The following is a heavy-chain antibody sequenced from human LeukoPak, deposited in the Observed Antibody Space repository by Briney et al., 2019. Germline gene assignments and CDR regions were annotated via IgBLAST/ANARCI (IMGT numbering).Heavy chain of an antibody. D-gene: IGHD3-22*01. Sequence: GGTLRLSCAASGFTFSSYGMSWVRQAPGKGLEWVSAISGSGGSTYYADSVKGRFTISRDNSKNTLYLQMNSLRAEDTAVYYCAKFFPYHYYDSSGYAFDIWGQGTMVTVSS. CDR3: AKFFPYHYYDSSGYAFDI. J-gene: IGHJ3*02. CDR1: GFTFSSYG. V-gene: IGHV3-23*01. CDR2: ISGSGGST.